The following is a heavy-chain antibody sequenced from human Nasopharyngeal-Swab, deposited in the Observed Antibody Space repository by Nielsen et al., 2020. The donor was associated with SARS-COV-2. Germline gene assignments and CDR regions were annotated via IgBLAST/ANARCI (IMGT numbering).Heavy chain of an antibody. V-gene: IGHV3-73*01. CDR1: GFIFSASA. CDR2: IGDKDHNYAT. Sequence: GESLKISCAASGFIFSASAIHWVRQASGKGLELVGRIGDKDHNYATTYGASVQGRFTISRDDSKNTAFLQMDSLKTKDTALYYCTTDFYFDYWGQGTLVTVSS. CDR3: TTDFYFDY. J-gene: IGHJ4*02.